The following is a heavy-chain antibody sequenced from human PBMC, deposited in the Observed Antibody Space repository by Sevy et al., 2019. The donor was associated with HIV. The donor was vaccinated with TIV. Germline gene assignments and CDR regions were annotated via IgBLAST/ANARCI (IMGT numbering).Heavy chain of an antibody. CDR3: VKAIAKDGSF. CDR2: INQDGSVK. Sequence: GGSLRLSCAASGFSFRSYWMTWVRQAPGKGLEWVANINQDGSVKYYVDSVRGRFTISRDNARNLVFLQMSSLRVDDSALYYCVKAIAKDGSFWGQGTLVTVSS. V-gene: IGHV3-7*01. J-gene: IGHJ4*02. D-gene: IGHD6-13*01. CDR1: GFSFRSYW.